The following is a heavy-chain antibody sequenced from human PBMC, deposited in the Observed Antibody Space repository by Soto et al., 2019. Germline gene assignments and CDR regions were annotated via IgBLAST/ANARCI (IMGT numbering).Heavy chain of an antibody. V-gene: IGHV1-3*01. CDR2: INPANGNT. Sequence: QVQLVQSGAELKKPGASVNISCQASGFTFSDTLINWVRQGPGQRLEWMGWINPANGNTRSSEPFQGRVTISSLSSASTAYVALSDLTSDDTAVYYCARDIVSDGHRENGACDVWGQGTIITVSS. J-gene: IGHJ3*01. CDR3: ARDIVSDGHRENGACDV. CDR1: GFTFSDTL. D-gene: IGHD1-26*01.